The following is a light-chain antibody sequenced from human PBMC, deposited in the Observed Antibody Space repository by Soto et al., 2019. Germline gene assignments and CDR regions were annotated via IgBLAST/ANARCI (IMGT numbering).Light chain of an antibody. CDR1: EGISRN. CDR2: AAS. CDR3: QQYQNWPPMYA. V-gene: IGKV3-15*01. Sequence: EIVMTQSPATLSVSPGERVILSCRASEGISRNLAWYQHVPGQAPRLLMYAASTRATDVPARFSGSGSGTEFTLTISSLQSEDFAFYFCQQYQNWPPMYAFGQGTKLQIK. J-gene: IGKJ2*01.